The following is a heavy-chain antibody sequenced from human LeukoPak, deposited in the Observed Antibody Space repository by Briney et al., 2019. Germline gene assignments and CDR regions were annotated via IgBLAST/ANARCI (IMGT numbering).Heavy chain of an antibody. D-gene: IGHD2-15*01. Sequence: GGSLRLSCAASGFTFSTYSMNWLRQAPGKGLEWVSSFFSGGTSMYYADSVKGRFTISRDNAKDSLYLQMHSLRVEDTAVCYCARKGYCSGSNCYSDYFFYMDVWSKGTTVTVSS. V-gene: IGHV3-21*01. J-gene: IGHJ6*03. CDR1: GFTFSTYS. CDR3: ARKGYCSGSNCYSDYFFYMDV. CDR2: FFSGGTSM.